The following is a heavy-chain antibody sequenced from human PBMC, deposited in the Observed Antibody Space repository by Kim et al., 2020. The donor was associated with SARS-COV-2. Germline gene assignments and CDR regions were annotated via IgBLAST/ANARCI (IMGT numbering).Heavy chain of an antibody. CDR1: GGTFSSYA. D-gene: IGHD2-21*01. J-gene: IGHJ5*02. CDR3: AREVRHIVVVIAPNWFDP. Sequence: SVKVSCKASGGTFSSYAISWVRQAPGQGLEWMGRIIPILGIANYAQKFQGRVTITADKSTSTAYMELSSLRSEDTAVYYCAREVRHIVVVIAPNWFDPWGQGTLVTVSS. V-gene: IGHV1-69*04. CDR2: IIPILGIA.